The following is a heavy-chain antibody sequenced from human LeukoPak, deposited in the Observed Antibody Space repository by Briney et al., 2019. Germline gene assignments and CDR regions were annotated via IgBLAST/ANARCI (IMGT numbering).Heavy chain of an antibody. J-gene: IGHJ3*02. Sequence: PSETLSLTCTVSGGSISSHYWNWIRQPPGKGLEWIGYIYYSGSTSYNPSLKSRVTISVDTSKNQFSLKLSSVTAADTAVYYCARETTVVTPGRSDVFDIWGQGTMVTVSS. CDR3: ARETTVVTPGRSDVFDI. CDR1: GGSISSHY. CDR2: IYYSGST. V-gene: IGHV4-59*11. D-gene: IGHD4-23*01.